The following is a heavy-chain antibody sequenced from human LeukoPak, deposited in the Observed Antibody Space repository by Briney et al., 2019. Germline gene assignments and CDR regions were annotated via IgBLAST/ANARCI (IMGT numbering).Heavy chain of an antibody. CDR3: ARLPAAISYYYYMDV. D-gene: IGHD2-2*01. V-gene: IGHV4-34*01. Sequence: SETLSLTCAVYGGSFSGYYWSWIRQPPGKGLEWIGEINHSGSTNYNPSLKSRVTISVDTSKNQFSLKLSSVTAADTAVYYCARLPAAISYYYYMDVWGKGTTVTVSS. CDR2: INHSGST. CDR1: GGSFSGYY. J-gene: IGHJ6*03.